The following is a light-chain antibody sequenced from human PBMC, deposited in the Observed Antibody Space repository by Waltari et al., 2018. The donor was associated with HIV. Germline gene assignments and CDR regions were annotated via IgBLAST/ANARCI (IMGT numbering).Light chain of an antibody. Sequence: QSVLTQPASVSGSPGQSITISCTGIDVDVGAFQFVSWSQHHPGKAPPLIIYEVHNRPSWVSDRFSGSKSRNSASLTIAELQTADGADYYCTSYTSGGVLFGGGTNLTVL. J-gene: IGLJ2*01. V-gene: IGLV2-14*01. CDR3: TSYTSGGVL. CDR1: DVDVGAFQF. CDR2: EVH.